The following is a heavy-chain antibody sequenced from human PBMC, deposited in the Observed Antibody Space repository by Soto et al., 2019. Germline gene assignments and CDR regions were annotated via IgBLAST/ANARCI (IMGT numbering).Heavy chain of an antibody. V-gene: IGHV4-61*01. CDR2: IYFSGSA. CDR1: GGSVSSGSTY. CDR3: ARDRCSGGSCWDSDYYGMDV. J-gene: IGHJ6*02. D-gene: IGHD2-15*01. Sequence: SETLSLTCSVSGGSVSSGSTYWTWIRQPPGKGLEWIGYIYFSGSANYNPSLKSRVTMSVDTSKDQFSLKLSSVTAADTAVYYCARDRCSGGSCWDSDYYGMDVWGQGTTVTVS.